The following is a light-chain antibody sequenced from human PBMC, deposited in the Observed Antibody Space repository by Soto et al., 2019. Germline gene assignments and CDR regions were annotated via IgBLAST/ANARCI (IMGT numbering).Light chain of an antibody. CDR1: SSNIGNNY. CDR3: GSWDSSLSNVV. Sequence: QSVLTQPPSVSAAPGQKVTISCSGSSSNIGNNYVSWYQQLPGTAPKLLIYDNNERPSGIPDRFSGSKSGTSATLGITGLQTGDEADYYCGSWDSSLSNVVFGGGTKLTVL. J-gene: IGLJ2*01. V-gene: IGLV1-51*01. CDR2: DNN.